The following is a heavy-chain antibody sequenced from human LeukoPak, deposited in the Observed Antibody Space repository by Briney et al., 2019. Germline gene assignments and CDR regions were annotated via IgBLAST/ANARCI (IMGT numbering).Heavy chain of an antibody. CDR2: ISWNSGTI. J-gene: IGHJ4*02. V-gene: IGHV3-9*01. D-gene: IGHD3-22*01. CDR1: GFIFDDYA. CDR3: ATLPVGGYLNYFDY. Sequence: PGRSLRLSCAASGFIFDDYAMHWVRQAPGKGLEWVSHISWNSGTIGYADSVKDRFTISRDNSKNTLYLQMNSLRAEDTAVYYCATLPVGGYLNYFDYWGQGTLVTVSS.